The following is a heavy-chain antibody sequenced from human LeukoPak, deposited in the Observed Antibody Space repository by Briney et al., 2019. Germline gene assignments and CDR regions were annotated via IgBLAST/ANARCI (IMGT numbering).Heavy chain of an antibody. D-gene: IGHD4-17*01. J-gene: IGHJ1*01. CDR3: TSRDSTVTPTGYFQH. CDR1: GFTFSGSA. CDR2: IRSKANSYAT. Sequence: SGGSLRLSCAASGFTFSGSAMHWVRQASGKGLEWVGRIRSKANSYATAYAASVKGRFTISRDGSKNTAYLQMNSLKTEDTAVYYCTSRDSTVTPTGYFQHWGQGTLVTVSS. V-gene: IGHV3-73*01.